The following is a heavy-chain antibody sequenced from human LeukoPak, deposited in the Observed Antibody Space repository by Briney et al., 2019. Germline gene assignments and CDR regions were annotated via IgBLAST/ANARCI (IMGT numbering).Heavy chain of an antibody. D-gene: IGHD3-22*01. CDR3: ARLLYYYDSSGYYRGTPYYFDY. Sequence: PSETLSLTCAVYGGSFSGYYWSWIRQPPGKGLEWLGEINHSGSTNYHPSLESRVTISVDTSKNQFSLKLSSVTAADTAVYYCARLLYYYDSSGYYRGTPYYFDYWGQGTLVTVSS. CDR2: INHSGST. CDR1: GGSFSGYY. V-gene: IGHV4-34*01. J-gene: IGHJ4*02.